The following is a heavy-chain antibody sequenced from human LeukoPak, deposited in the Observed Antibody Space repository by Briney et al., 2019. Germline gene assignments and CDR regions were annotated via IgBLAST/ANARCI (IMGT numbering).Heavy chain of an antibody. CDR1: GFTFSNYA. J-gene: IGHJ4*02. CDR2: ISGGGGVT. Sequence: PGGSLRLSCEASGFTFSNYAMSWVRQAPGKGLEWVSSISGGGGVTYYADSVKGRFTISRDNSKNTLYLQMNSLRAEDTAVYYCARDRRRGSTATTIDYWGQGTLVTVSS. D-gene: IGHD4-17*01. CDR3: ARDRRRGSTATTIDY. V-gene: IGHV3-23*01.